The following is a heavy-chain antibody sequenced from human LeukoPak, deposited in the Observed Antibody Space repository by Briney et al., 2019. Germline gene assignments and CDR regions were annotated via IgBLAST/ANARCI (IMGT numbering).Heavy chain of an antibody. V-gene: IGHV3-30*04. CDR1: GFTFSSFP. D-gene: IGHD6-19*01. CDR2: ISYDGRNK. CDR3: SWGEGSGLYNWFVP. Sequence: GRSLRLSCAVSGFTFSSFPKHWVRQAPGKGLEWVGVISYDGRNKYYADSVKGRFTISRDNSKYKLYLQMESNSPENTAVYFSSWGEGSGLYNWFVPWGQETLVSVFS. J-gene: IGHJ5*02.